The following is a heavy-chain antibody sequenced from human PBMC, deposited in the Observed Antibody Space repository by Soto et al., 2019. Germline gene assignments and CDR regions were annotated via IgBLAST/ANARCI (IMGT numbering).Heavy chain of an antibody. CDR1: GFTFSNYV. J-gene: IGHJ4*02. CDR2: ISSDGSKQ. V-gene: IGHV3-30*18. D-gene: IGHD2-8*01. CDR3: AKDRGTSRYLGGSFDY. Sequence: PGGSLRLSCAASGFTFSNYVIHWVRQAPGKGLEWVAVISSDGSKQYYADSVKGRFTISRDNSKNTLYLQMNSLRPDDTAVYYCAKDRGTSRYLGGSFDYWGQGTLVTVSS.